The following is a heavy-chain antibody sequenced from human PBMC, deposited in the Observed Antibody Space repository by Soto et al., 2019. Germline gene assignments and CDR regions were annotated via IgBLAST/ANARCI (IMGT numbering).Heavy chain of an antibody. Sequence: GGSLRLSCAASGFTFSTYAMHWVRQAPGKGLEWVALVSFDGSNKYYADPVKGRFTISRDNSKNTVYLQMNSLRPEDTAVYYCARDRSMIVVVPGYWGQGTLVTVSS. CDR3: ARDRSMIVVVPGY. D-gene: IGHD3-22*01. CDR1: GFTFSTYA. J-gene: IGHJ4*02. CDR2: VSFDGSNK. V-gene: IGHV3-30*14.